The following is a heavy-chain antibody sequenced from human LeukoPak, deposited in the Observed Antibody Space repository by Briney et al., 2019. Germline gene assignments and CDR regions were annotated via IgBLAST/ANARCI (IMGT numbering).Heavy chain of an antibody. CDR2: IDRDGSRI. J-gene: IGHJ4*02. Sequence: GGSLRLSCAVSGFTFSSYWMHWVRQAPGKGLVWVSRIDRDGSRINYADSVKGRFTISRDNSKNTLYLQMNSLRAEDTAVYYCAKAPRYYYGPGSYRADYWGQGTLVTVSS. CDR1: GFTFSSYW. D-gene: IGHD3-10*01. V-gene: IGHV3-74*01. CDR3: AKAPRYYYGPGSYRADY.